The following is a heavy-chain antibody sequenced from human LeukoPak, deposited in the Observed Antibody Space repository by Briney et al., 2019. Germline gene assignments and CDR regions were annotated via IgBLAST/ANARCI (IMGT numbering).Heavy chain of an antibody. CDR2: IYYSGST. CDR3: ASIAAAGTAGV. Sequence: SETLSLTCTVSGGSVSSYYWSWIRQPPGKGLEWIGYIYYSGSTNYNPSLKSRVTISVDTSKNQFSLKLSSVTAADTAVYYCASIAAAGTAGVWGQGTMVIVSS. D-gene: IGHD6-13*01. J-gene: IGHJ3*01. CDR1: GGSVSSYY. V-gene: IGHV4-59*02.